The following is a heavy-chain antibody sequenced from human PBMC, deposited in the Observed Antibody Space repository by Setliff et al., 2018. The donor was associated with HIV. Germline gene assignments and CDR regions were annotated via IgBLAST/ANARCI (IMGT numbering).Heavy chain of an antibody. CDR1: GYTFNSYG. D-gene: IGHD6-19*01. CDR3: ARGVSQAYTYGSGAYYYFDF. Sequence: GASVKVSCKASGYTFNSYGISWVRQTPGQGPEWVGWIATYSGNTNYAQRLQGRVTLTTDTSTSTAYMELRSLRFDDTAVYFCARGVSQAYTYGSGAYYYFDFWGLGTLVTVSS. J-gene: IGHJ4*02. CDR2: IATYSGNT. V-gene: IGHV1-18*01.